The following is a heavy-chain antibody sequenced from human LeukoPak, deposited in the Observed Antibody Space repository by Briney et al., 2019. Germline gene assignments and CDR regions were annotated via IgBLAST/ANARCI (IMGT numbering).Heavy chain of an antibody. V-gene: IGHV3-15*01. CDR1: GFTVSSNY. CDR3: TTSEVGPDDLLDDY. CDR2: IKSKTDGGTT. D-gene: IGHD1-14*01. J-gene: IGHJ4*02. Sequence: GGSLRLSCAASGFTVSSNYMSWVRQAPGKGLEWVGRIKSKTDGGTTDYAAPVKGRFTISRDDSKNTLYLQMNSLKTEDTAVYYCTTSEVGPDDLLDDYWGQGTLVTVSS.